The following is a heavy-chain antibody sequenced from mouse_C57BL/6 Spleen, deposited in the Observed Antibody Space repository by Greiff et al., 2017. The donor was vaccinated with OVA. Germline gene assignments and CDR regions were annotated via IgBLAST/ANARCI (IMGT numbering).Heavy chain of an antibody. V-gene: IGHV1-64*01. CDR2: IHPNSGST. CDR3: ASLTGFDY. CDR1: GYTFTSYW. J-gene: IGHJ2*01. Sequence: QVQLQQPGAELVKPGASVKMSCKASGYTFTSYWITWVKQRPGQGLEWIGMIHPNSGSTNYNEKFKSKATLTVDKSSSTAYMQLSSLTSEDSAVYYCASLTGFDYWGQGTTLTVSS. D-gene: IGHD4-1*01.